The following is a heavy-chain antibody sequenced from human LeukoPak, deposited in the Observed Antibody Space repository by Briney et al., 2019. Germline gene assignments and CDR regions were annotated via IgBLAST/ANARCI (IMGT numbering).Heavy chain of an antibody. Sequence: GGSLRLSCAASGFSFSDNYMSWIRQAPGKGLEWVSYISSGSSYTNYAGSVKGRFTISRDNSKNTLYLQMNSLRAEDTAVYYCARDRGGSGSFDYWGQGTLVTVSS. V-gene: IGHV3-11*06. CDR1: GFSFSDNY. D-gene: IGHD3-10*01. J-gene: IGHJ4*02. CDR2: ISSGSSYT. CDR3: ARDRGGSGSFDY.